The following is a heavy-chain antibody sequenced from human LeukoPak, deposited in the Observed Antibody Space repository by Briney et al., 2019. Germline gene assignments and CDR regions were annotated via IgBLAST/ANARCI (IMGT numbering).Heavy chain of an antibody. CDR1: GYTFTGYY. V-gene: IGHV1-2*02. D-gene: IGHD1-26*01. Sequence: GASVKVSCKASGYTFTGYYMHWVRQAPGQGLEWMGWINPNSGGTNYAQKFQGRVTMTRDTSISTAYMELSKLRSDDTAVYYCARNRDYSGSYPTKFHYDYWGQGTLVTVSS. CDR3: ARNRDYSGSYPTKFHYDY. CDR2: INPNSGGT. J-gene: IGHJ4*02.